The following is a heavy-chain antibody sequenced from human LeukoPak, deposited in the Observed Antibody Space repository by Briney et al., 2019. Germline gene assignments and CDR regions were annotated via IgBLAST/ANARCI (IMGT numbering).Heavy chain of an antibody. Sequence: SETLSLTCAVYGGSFSGYYWSWIRQPPGKGLEWIGEINHSGSTNYNPSLKSRVTISVDTSKNQFSLKLSSVTAADTAVYYCARGAGLETNRSFDYWGQGTLVTVSS. D-gene: IGHD1-14*01. CDR1: GGSFSGYY. V-gene: IGHV4-34*01. CDR3: ARGAGLETNRSFDY. J-gene: IGHJ4*02. CDR2: INHSGST.